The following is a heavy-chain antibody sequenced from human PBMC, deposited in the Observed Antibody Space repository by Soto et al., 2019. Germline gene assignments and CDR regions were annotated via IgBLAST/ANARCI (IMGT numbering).Heavy chain of an antibody. Sequence: ASVKVSCKASGYTFTSYSISWVRQAPGQGLEWMGWISAYNGNTNYAQKLQGRVTMTTDTSTSTAYMELRSLRSDDTAVYYCARMGSGGATIQGYYYYGMDVCGRGTTVTGS. CDR2: ISAYNGNT. CDR3: ARMGSGGATIQGYYYYGMDV. J-gene: IGHJ6*02. V-gene: IGHV1-18*01. D-gene: IGHD5-12*01. CDR1: GYTFTSYS.